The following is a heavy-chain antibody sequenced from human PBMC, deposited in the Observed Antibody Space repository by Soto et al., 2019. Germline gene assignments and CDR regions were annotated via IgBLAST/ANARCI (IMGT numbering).Heavy chain of an antibody. CDR2: ISPGGDRT. CDR3: ARMDPGYCSSSSCRDFDY. D-gene: IGHD2-2*01. Sequence: EVQLLESGGGLVQPGGSLRLSCVDSGFTLSSYSMSWVRQAPGKGLEWVSSISPGGDRTYYADSVKGRFSISRDNYKNTLYLQLNSLSAEDTAVYYCARMDPGYCSSSSCRDFDYRGQGTLVTVSS. V-gene: IGHV3-23*01. CDR1: GFTLSSYS. J-gene: IGHJ4*02.